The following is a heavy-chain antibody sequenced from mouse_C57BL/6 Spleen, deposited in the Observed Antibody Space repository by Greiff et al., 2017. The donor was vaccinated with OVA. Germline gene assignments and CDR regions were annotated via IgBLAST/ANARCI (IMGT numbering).Heavy chain of an antibody. J-gene: IGHJ2*01. Sequence: VHLVVSGAELVKPGASVKISCKASGYAFSSYWMNWVKQRPGKGLEWIGQIYPGDGDTNYNGKFKGKATLTADKSSSTAYMQLSSLTSEDSAVYFCARLYYGSSFDYWGQGTTLTVSS. V-gene: IGHV1-80*01. CDR1: GYAFSSYW. CDR2: IYPGDGDT. D-gene: IGHD1-1*01. CDR3: ARLYYGSSFDY.